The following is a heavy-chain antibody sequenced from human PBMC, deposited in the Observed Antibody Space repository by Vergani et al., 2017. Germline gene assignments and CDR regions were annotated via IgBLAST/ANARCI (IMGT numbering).Heavy chain of an antibody. D-gene: IGHD1-26*01. CDR1: GGSISSSSYY. V-gene: IGHV4-39*01. Sequence: QLQLQESGPGLVKPSETLSLTCTVSGGSISSSSYYWGWIRQPPGKGLEWIGSIYYTGSTYYNPSLKSRVTISVDTSKNHFSLKLSSVTAADTAVYYCARLFIGRRSYVGWSDPWGQGTLVTVSS. J-gene: IGHJ5*02. CDR2: IYYTGST. CDR3: ARLFIGRRSYVGWSDP.